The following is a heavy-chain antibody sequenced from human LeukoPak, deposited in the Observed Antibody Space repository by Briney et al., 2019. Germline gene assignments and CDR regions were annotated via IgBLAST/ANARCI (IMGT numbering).Heavy chain of an antibody. CDR3: ARDSRLGYDFWSGYSDY. Sequence: SVKVSCKASRGTFSSYAISWVRQAPGPGLEWMGGIIPIFGTANYAQKFQGRVTITADASTSTAYMELSSLRSEDTAVYYCARDSRLGYDFWSGYSDYWGQGTLVTVSS. J-gene: IGHJ4*02. V-gene: IGHV1-69*13. D-gene: IGHD3-3*01. CDR2: IIPIFGTA. CDR1: RGTFSSYA.